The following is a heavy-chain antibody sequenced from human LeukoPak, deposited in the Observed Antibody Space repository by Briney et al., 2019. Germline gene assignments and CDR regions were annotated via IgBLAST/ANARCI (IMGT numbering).Heavy chain of an antibody. CDR1: GFTISSYW. D-gene: IGHD3-3*01. Sequence: GGSLRLSRAASGFTISSYWMNWVRQAPGKGLQWVANIKHDGTDKYYLDSVRGRFTISRDNAKNSLYLQVNSLTAEDTAVYYCARAGVDTSGYYYQGFDYWGQGTLVTVSS. CDR2: IKHDGTDK. CDR3: ARAGVDTSGYYYQGFDY. J-gene: IGHJ4*02. V-gene: IGHV3-7*01.